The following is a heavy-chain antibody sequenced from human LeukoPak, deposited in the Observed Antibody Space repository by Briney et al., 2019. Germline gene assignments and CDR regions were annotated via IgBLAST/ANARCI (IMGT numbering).Heavy chain of an antibody. V-gene: IGHV4-39*07. CDR2: IYYSGST. Sequence: SETLSLTCTVSGGSISSSSYYWGWIRQPPGKGLEWIGSIYYSGSTYYNPSLKSRVTMSVDTSKNQFSLKLSSVTAADTAVYYCARDRGSYYGSGSSYYFDYWGQGTLVTVSS. D-gene: IGHD3-10*01. CDR3: ARDRGSYYGSGSSYYFDY. J-gene: IGHJ4*02. CDR1: GGSISSSSYY.